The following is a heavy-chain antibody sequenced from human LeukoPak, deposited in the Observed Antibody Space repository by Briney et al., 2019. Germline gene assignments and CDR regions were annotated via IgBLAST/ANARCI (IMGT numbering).Heavy chain of an antibody. D-gene: IGHD5-12*01. V-gene: IGHV3-74*01. CDR1: RFSLSTFW. CDR2: INPEATTT. Sequence: GGSLTLSCAASRFSLSTFWMHWVRQAPGKGLVWVSRINPEATTTTYADSVKGRFTISRDNAKNTVFLQMESLRAEDTAVYYCTRGGYEPFDYWGQGALVTVSS. CDR3: TRGGYEPFDY. J-gene: IGHJ4*02.